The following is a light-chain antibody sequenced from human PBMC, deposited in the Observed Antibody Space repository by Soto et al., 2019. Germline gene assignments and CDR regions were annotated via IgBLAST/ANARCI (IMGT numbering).Light chain of an antibody. CDR1: QRTSGW. J-gene: IGKJ4*01. Sequence: DIQITQSPSTLSASVGDRVTITCRASQRTSGWLAWYQQKPGKAPKLLIYKGSSLESGVPSRFSGSGSGTDFTLTISSLQAEDVAVYYCQQYYSTLSFGGGTKVDIK. CDR3: QQYYSTLS. CDR2: KGS. V-gene: IGKV1-5*03.